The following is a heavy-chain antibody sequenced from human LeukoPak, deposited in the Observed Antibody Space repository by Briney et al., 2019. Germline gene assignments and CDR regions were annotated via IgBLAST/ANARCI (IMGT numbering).Heavy chain of an antibody. CDR2: IIPIFGTA. CDR1: GGTFSSYA. V-gene: IGHV1-69*05. CDR3: AKDSIVGATYFDY. Sequence: SVKVSCKASGGTFSSYAISWVRQAPGQGLEWMGGIIPIFGTANYAQKFQGRVTITTDESTSTAYMELSSLGSEDTAVYYCAKDSIVGATYFDYWGQGTLVTVSS. J-gene: IGHJ4*02. D-gene: IGHD1-26*01.